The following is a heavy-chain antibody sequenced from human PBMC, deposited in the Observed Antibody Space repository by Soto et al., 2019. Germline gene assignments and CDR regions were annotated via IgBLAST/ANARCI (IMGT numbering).Heavy chain of an antibody. D-gene: IGHD2-15*01. J-gene: IGHJ4*01. Sequence: ASVKVSCKASGYTFTSCGISWVRQAPGQGLEWMGWISAYNGNTNYAQKLQGRVTMTTDTSTSTAYMELRSLRSDDTAVYYCARSYCSGGSCYLLDYWGHGTLATVSS. CDR2: ISAYNGNT. CDR1: GYTFTSCG. CDR3: ARSYCSGGSCYLLDY. V-gene: IGHV1-18*04.